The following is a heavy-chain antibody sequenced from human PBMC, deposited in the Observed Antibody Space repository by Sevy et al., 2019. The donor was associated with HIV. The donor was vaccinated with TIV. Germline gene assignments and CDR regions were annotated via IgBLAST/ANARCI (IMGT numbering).Heavy chain of an antibody. Sequence: ASVKVSCKASGYTFTSYGISWVRQAPGQGLEWMGWISAYNGNTNYAQKLQGRVTMTTDTSTSTAYMELRSLRSDDTAVYYCARDRYCSGGSCSADHWGQGTLVTVSS. J-gene: IGHJ4*02. V-gene: IGHV1-18*04. CDR2: ISAYNGNT. D-gene: IGHD2-15*01. CDR1: GYTFTSYG. CDR3: ARDRYCSGGSCSADH.